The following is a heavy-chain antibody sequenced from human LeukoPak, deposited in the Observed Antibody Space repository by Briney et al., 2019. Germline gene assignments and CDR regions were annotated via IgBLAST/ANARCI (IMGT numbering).Heavy chain of an antibody. CDR2: IIPIFGTA. CDR1: GGTFSSYA. CDR3: ARAAPKPYSSGWYAFDY. D-gene: IGHD6-19*01. V-gene: IGHV1-69*05. J-gene: IGHJ4*02. Sequence: ALVTVSCKASGGTFSSYAISWVRQAPGQGLEWMGGIIPIFGTANYAQKFQGRVTITTGESTSTAYMELSSLRSEDTAVYYCARAAPKPYSSGWYAFDYWGQGTLVTVSS.